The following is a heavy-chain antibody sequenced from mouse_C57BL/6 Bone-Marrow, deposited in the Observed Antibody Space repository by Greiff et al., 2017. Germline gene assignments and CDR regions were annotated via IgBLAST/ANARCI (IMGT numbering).Heavy chain of an antibody. D-gene: IGHD1-1*02. CDR1: GYTFTSYW. V-gene: IGHV1-64*01. Sequence: QVQLQQPGAELVKPGASVKLSCKASGYTFTSYWMHWVKQRPGQGLEWIGMIHPNSGSTNYNEKFKSKATLTVDNSSSTAYMQLSSLTSEDSAVYYCARWTGTWFAYWGQGTLVTVSA. CDR2: IHPNSGST. CDR3: ARWTGTWFAY. J-gene: IGHJ3*01.